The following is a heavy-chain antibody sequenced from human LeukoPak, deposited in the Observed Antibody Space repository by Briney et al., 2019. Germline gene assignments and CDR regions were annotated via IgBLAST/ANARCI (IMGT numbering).Heavy chain of an antibody. CDR3: AKSSAYSNYDFNNFGY. Sequence: GGSLRLSCAASGFTFSSYAMSWVRQAPGKGLEWVSAISGSGGSTYYADSVKGRFTISRDNSKNTLYLQMNSLRAEDTAVYYCAKSSAYSNYDFNNFGYWGQGTLVTVSS. J-gene: IGHJ4*02. CDR1: GFTFSSYA. CDR2: ISGSGGST. V-gene: IGHV3-23*01. D-gene: IGHD4-11*01.